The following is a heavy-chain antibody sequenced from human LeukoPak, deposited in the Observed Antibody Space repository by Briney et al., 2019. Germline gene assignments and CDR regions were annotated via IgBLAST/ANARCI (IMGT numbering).Heavy chain of an antibody. CDR2: INTNTGNP. D-gene: IGHD5-24*01. Sequence: ASVKVSCKASGYTFTSYAMNWVRRAPGQGLEWMGWINTNTGNPTYAQGFTGRFVFSLDTSVSTAYLQISSLEADDTAVYYCARGQPWLPHWGQGSLVTVSS. J-gene: IGHJ4*02. CDR3: ARGQPWLPH. V-gene: IGHV7-4-1*02. CDR1: GYTFTSYA.